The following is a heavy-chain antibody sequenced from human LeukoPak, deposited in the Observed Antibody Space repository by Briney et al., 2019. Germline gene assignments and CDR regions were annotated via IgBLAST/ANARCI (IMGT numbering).Heavy chain of an antibody. J-gene: IGHJ4*02. CDR1: GFHFSSYE. CDR3: ARDPAYCGGDCYSDY. V-gene: IGHV3-48*03. D-gene: IGHD2-21*02. Sequence: GSLRLSCAASGFHFSSYEMNWVRQAPGKGLEWISLISGSGNTMYYADSVKGRFTISRDNAKNSLYLQMNSLRAEDTAVYYCARDPAYCGGDCYSDYWGQGTLVTVSS. CDR2: ISGSGNTM.